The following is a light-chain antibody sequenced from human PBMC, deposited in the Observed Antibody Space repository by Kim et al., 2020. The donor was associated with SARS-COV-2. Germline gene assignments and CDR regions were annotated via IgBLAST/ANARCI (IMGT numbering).Light chain of an antibody. J-gene: IGKJ5*01. Sequence: EIVMTQSPATLSVSPGERATLSCRASQSVNSNLAWYHQKPGQAPRLLIYGASTRATGIPARFSGSGSGTEFTLTISSLQSEDFALYYCQQYNDWPRGFGQGTRLEIK. CDR2: GAS. V-gene: IGKV3-15*01. CDR3: QQYNDWPRG. CDR1: QSVNSN.